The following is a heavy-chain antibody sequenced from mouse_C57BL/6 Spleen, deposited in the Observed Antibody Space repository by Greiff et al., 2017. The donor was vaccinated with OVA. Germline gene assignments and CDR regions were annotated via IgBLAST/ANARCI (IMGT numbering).Heavy chain of an antibody. CDR2: ISSGSSTI. Sequence: EVKLMESGGGLVKPGGSLKLSCAASGFTFSDYGMHWVRQAPEKGLEWVAYISSGSSTIYYADTVKGRFTISRDNAKNTLFLHMTSLRSEDTAMYYCARRNITTVVDYWGQGTTLTVSS. CDR3: ARRNITTVVDY. D-gene: IGHD1-1*01. J-gene: IGHJ2*01. CDR1: GFTFSDYG. V-gene: IGHV5-17*01.